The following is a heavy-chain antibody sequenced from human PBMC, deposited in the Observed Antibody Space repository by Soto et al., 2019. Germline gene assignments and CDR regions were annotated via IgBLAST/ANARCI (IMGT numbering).Heavy chain of an antibody. CDR2: IKQDGSEK. CDR3: ARDLQLGLRFLEWSPPAYYFDY. D-gene: IGHD3-3*01. J-gene: IGHJ4*02. V-gene: IGHV3-7*01. Sequence: GGSLRLSCAASGFTFSSYWMSWVRQAPGKGLEWVANIKQDGSEKYYVDSVKGRFTISRDNAKNSLYLQMNSLRAEDTAVYYCARDLQLGLRFLEWSPPAYYFDYWGQGTLVTVSS. CDR1: GFTFSSYW.